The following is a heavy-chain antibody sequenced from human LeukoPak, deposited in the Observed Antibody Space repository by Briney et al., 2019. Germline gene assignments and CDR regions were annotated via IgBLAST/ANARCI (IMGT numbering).Heavy chain of an antibody. V-gene: IGHV1-69*13. CDR1: GGTFSSYA. CDR2: IIPISGTA. D-gene: IGHD2-15*01. CDR3: ARDRICSGGRCYSGWFDP. J-gene: IGHJ5*02. Sequence: SVRVSCKASGGTFSSYAISWVRQAPGQGLEWMGGIIPISGTANYAQKFQGRVTITADESTNTAYMELSSLRSEDTAVYYCARDRICSGGRCYSGWFDPWGQGTLVTVSS.